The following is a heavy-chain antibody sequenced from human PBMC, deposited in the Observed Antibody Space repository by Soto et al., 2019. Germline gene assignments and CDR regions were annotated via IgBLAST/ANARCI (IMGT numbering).Heavy chain of an antibody. CDR3: AREDMSGTYYFDY. D-gene: IGHD1-26*01. V-gene: IGHV4-61*01. J-gene: IGHJ4*02. Sequence: SDTLSFVFTVSGAPGTRGTHFSTCIRQAPGKRLEWIGYMHYSGITTLNPALKSRVTLSVDRSRNQFSLSLNSVTAADTAVYYCAREDMSGTYYFDYWGPGIQVTVS. CDR1: GAPGTRGTHF. CDR2: MHYSGIT.